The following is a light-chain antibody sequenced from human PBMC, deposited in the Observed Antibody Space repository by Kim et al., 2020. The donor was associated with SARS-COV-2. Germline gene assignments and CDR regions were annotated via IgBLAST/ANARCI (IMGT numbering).Light chain of an antibody. Sequence: SVGDRVFITCRTSQSISTQLNWYRQKPRKAPELLIYAASTLQTGVPSRFSGSGSGTEFTLTIRALQPGDSATYFCQQGYSSPQITFGQGTRLEIK. V-gene: IGKV1-39*01. CDR3: QQGYSSPQIT. CDR1: QSISTQ. J-gene: IGKJ5*01. CDR2: AAS.